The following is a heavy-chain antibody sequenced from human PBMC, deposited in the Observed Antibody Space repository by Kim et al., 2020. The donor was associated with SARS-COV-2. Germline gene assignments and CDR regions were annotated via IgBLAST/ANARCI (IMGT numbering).Heavy chain of an antibody. CDR3: TTHRVGSWDNYHGMDV. Sequence: GGSMRLSCAASGLTFSDAWMTWVRQAPGKVLEWVGRIVRKTDGGTTNYAAPVKARFTISRDDSKNTLYLQMNSLKTEDTAVYYCTTHRVGSWDNYHGMDV. J-gene: IGHJ6*01. D-gene: IGHD1-26*01. CDR2: IVRKTDGGTT. CDR1: GLTFSDAW. V-gene: IGHV3-15*04.